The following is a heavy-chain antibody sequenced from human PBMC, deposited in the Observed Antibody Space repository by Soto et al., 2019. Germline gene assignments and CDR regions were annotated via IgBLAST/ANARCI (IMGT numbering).Heavy chain of an antibody. V-gene: IGHV2-5*01. D-gene: IGHD6-13*01. CDR2: IYWNGEK. CDR1: GFSLRTDAVG. Sequence: QITLKESGPTLVRPTQTLTLTCTVSGFSLRTDAVGVAWIRQSPGKALEWLGIIYWNGEKRYKSSLQTRLTITRDTSKNQVVLTMTDMAPLDTATNFCAHRIAAPGRTLDYWGQGVLVTVSS. J-gene: IGHJ4*02. CDR3: AHRIAAPGRTLDY.